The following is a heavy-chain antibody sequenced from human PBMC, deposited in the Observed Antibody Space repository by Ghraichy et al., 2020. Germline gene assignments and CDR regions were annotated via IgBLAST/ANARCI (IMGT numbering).Heavy chain of an antibody. J-gene: IGHJ4*02. CDR1: GLTFSNYA. CDR2: ISGRGVTT. V-gene: IGHV3-23*01. CDR3: AKDPAGRGYSSYDTRYYFDY. D-gene: IGHD5-12*01. Sequence: GGSLRLSCAASGLTFSNYAMSWVRQAPGKGLEWVSAISGRGVTTHYADSVKGRFTISRDNSKNTLYLQMNSLRAEDTAVYYCAKDPAGRGYSSYDTRYYFDYWGQGTLVTVCS.